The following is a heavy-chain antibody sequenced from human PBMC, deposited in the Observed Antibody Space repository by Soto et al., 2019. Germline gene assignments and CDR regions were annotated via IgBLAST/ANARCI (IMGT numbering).Heavy chain of an antibody. Sequence: EVQLLESGGGVVQPGGSLRLSCAASGFTFSAYAMSWVRQAPGKGLQWVSGVGGSDTDKHYADSVRCRFTVSRDNSKNTLYLQMNSLRADDTAVYYCAKDATAVNGVWDPFDMWGQGTEVTVSS. V-gene: IGHV3-23*01. D-gene: IGHD2-8*01. J-gene: IGHJ3*02. CDR1: GFTFSAYA. CDR2: VGGSDTDK. CDR3: AKDATAVNGVWDPFDM.